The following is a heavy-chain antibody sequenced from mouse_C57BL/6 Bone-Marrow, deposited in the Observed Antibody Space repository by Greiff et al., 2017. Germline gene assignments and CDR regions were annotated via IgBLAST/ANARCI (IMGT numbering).Heavy chain of an antibody. D-gene: IGHD6-1*01. CDR2: IFPGSGST. V-gene: IGHV1-56*01. CDR3: ARGAVASRGFDV. J-gene: IGHJ1*03. Sequence: QVHVKQSGPELVRPGASVKISCKAPGYTFTSHWMQWVRQRPGQGLEWIGEIFPGSGSTYYNEKFKGKATLTVDTSSSTAYMQLSSLTSEDSAVYFGARGAVASRGFDVWGTGTTVTVSS. CDR1: GYTFTSHW.